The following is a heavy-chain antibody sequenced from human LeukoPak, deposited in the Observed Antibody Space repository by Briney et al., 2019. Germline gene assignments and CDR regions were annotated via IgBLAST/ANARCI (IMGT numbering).Heavy chain of an antibody. CDR1: GYTFTGYY. CDR2: INPNSGGT. Sequence: ASVKVSCKASGYTFTGYYMHWVRQAPGQGLEWMGWINPNSGGTNYAQKFQGRVTMTRDTSISTAYMELSRLRSDDTAVYYCARAEIVGATRVPLADWGQGALVTVSS. D-gene: IGHD1-26*01. V-gene: IGHV1-2*02. CDR3: ARAEIVGATRVPLAD. J-gene: IGHJ4*02.